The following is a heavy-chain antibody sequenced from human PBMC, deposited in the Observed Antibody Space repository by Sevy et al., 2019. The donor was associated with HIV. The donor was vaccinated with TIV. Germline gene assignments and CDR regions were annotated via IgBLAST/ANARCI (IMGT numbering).Heavy chain of an antibody. CDR1: GFTFSSYA. V-gene: IGHV3-23*01. CDR3: AKFLSVAGTGWGICDY. Sequence: GGSLRLSCAASGFTFSSYAMSWVRQAPGKGLEWVSAVSGSGGSTYYAGTVKGRFTLARDNSKNTLYLPMNSLRAEDTAVYDCAKFLSVAGTGWGICDYWGQGTLVTVSS. J-gene: IGHJ4*02. D-gene: IGHD6-19*01. CDR2: VSGSGGST.